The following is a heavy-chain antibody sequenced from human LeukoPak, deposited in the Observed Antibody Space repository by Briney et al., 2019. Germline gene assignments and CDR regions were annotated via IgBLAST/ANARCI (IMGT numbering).Heavy chain of an antibody. CDR2: INHSRTT. J-gene: IGHJ4*02. CDR3: ARGNESPLNWGY. Sequence: SETLSLTCAVYGGSFSGCYWSWIGQPPGKGLEWIGEINHSRTTNYNPSLKSRVTISVDTSKNQFSLKLSSVTAADTAVYYCARGNESPLNWGYWGQGTLVTVSS. CDR1: GGSFSGCY. V-gene: IGHV4-34*01. D-gene: IGHD3-16*01.